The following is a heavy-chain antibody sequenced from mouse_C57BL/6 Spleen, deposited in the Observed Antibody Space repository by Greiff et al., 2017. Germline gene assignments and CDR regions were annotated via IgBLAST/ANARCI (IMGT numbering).Heavy chain of an antibody. CDR1: GYAFSSSW. V-gene: IGHV1-82*01. D-gene: IGHD2-4*01. CDR2: IYPGDGDT. CDR3: ARIGYDYDDGHWYFDV. Sequence: QVQLKESGPELVKPGASVKISCKASGYAFSSSWMNWVKQRPGKGLEWIGRIYPGDGDTNYNGKFKGKATLTADKSSSTAYMQLSSLTSEDSAVYFCARIGYDYDDGHWYFDVWGTGTTVTVSS. J-gene: IGHJ1*03.